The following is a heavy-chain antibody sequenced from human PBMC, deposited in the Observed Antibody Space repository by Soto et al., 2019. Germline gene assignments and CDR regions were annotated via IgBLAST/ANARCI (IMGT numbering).Heavy chain of an antibody. J-gene: IGHJ6*02. CDR1: GDGVSSNSAA. Sequence: SQTLSLTCAISGDGVSSNSAAWNWIRQSPSRGLEWLGRTYYRSKWYNDYAVSVKSRITINPDTSKNQFSLQLNSVTPEDTAVYYCARESNIPPSLEPTYYYYVMDVWGQGTTVTVSS. CDR2: TYYRSKWYN. V-gene: IGHV6-1*01. CDR3: ARESNIPPSLEPTYYYYVMDV. D-gene: IGHD1-1*01.